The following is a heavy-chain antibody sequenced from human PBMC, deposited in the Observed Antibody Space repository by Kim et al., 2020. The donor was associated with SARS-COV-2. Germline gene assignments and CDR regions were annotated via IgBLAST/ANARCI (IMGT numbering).Heavy chain of an antibody. CDR2: INHSGST. CDR1: GGSFSGYY. Sequence: SETLSLTCAVYGGSFSGYYWSWIRQPPGKGLEWIGEINHSGSTNYNPSLKSRVTISVDTSKNQFSLKLSSVTAADTAVYYCARVLATYYYGSGSYQYYYYYGMDVWGQGTTVTVSS. J-gene: IGHJ6*02. CDR3: ARVLATYYYGSGSYQYYYYYGMDV. V-gene: IGHV4-34*01. D-gene: IGHD3-10*01.